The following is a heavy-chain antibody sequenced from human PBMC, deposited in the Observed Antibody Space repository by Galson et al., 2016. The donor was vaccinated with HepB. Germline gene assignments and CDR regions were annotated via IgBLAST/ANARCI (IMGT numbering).Heavy chain of an antibody. CDR1: GGSITRTNYN. CDR3: ARHPHVRDNSALLLWFRP. V-gene: IGHV4-39*01. D-gene: IGHD2-15*01. Sequence: SETLSLTCTVSGGSITRTNYNWGWIRQPPGKGLEWIGSIHHSGSTYYNPFFKSRVTISVDLSKNHFSLNLRSVTAADTAVYYCARHPHVRDNSALLLWFRPWGPGTLATVSS. CDR2: IHHSGST. J-gene: IGHJ5*02.